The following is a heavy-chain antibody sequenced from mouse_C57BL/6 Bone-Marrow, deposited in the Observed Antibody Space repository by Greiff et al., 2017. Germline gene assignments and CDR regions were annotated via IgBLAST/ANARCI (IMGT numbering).Heavy chain of an antibody. CDR2: ISYDGSN. CDR1: GYSITSGYY. J-gene: IGHJ3*01. V-gene: IGHV3-6*01. CDR3: ARDPGAY. Sequence: VQLKESGPGLVKPSQSLSLTCSVTGYSITSGYYWNWIRQFPGNKLEWMGYISYDGSNNSNPSLKNRISITRDTSKNQFFLKLNSVTTEDTATYYCARDPGAYWGQGTLVTVSA.